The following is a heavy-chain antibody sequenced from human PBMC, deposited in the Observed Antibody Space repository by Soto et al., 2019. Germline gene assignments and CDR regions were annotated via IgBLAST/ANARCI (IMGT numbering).Heavy chain of an antibody. D-gene: IGHD6-13*01. CDR2: ISGSGDST. V-gene: IGHV3-23*01. CDR3: ARDRDGAAAGPTKFYGMDV. J-gene: IGHJ6*02. CDR1: GFTFSSYA. Sequence: EVQLLESGGGLVQPGGSLRLSCAASGFTFSSYAMSWVRQAPGKGLEWVSVISGSGDSTYYADSVRGRFTISRDNSKNTLYVQMNGLRAEDTAVYYCARDRDGAAAGPTKFYGMDVWGQGTTVTVSS.